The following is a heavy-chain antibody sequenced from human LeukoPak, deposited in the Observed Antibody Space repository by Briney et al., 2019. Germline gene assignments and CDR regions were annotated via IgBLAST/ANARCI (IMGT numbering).Heavy chain of an antibody. D-gene: IGHD6-6*01. CDR2: ISYDGSNK. J-gene: IGHJ3*02. V-gene: IGHV3-30*03. Sequence: PGRSLRLSCAASGFTFSSYGMHWVRQAPGKGLEWVAVISYDGSNKYYADSVKGRFTISRDNAKNSLYLQMNSLRAEDTAVYYCARSIADDAFDIWGQGTMVTVSS. CDR3: ARSIADDAFDI. CDR1: GFTFSSYG.